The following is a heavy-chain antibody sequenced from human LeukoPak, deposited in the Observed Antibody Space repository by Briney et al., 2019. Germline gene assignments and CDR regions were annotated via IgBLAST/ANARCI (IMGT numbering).Heavy chain of an antibody. Sequence: GGSLRLSCAASGFTFYDYGMSWVRQAPGKGLEWVSGINWNGGSTGYADSVKGRFTISRDNAKNSLYLQMNSLRAEDTALYYCARGTLKAAATDFDYWGQGTLVTVSS. J-gene: IGHJ4*02. CDR1: GFTFYDYG. CDR3: ARGTLKAAATDFDY. CDR2: INWNGGST. V-gene: IGHV3-20*04. D-gene: IGHD6-13*01.